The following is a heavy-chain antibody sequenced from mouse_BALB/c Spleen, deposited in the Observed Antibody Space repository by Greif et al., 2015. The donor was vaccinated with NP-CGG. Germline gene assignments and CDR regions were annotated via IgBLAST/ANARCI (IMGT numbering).Heavy chain of an antibody. J-gene: IGHJ3*01. CDR3: ARDWGYRSPWFAY. CDR1: GFTLTDYY. V-gene: IGHV7-3*02. CDR2: IRNKANGYTT. Sequence: EVKLVESGGGLVQPGGSLRLSCATSGFTLTDYYMSWVRQPPGKALEWLGFIRNKANGYTTEYSASVKGRFTISRDNSQSILYLQMNTLRAEDSATYYCARDWGYRSPWFAYWGQGTLVTVSA. D-gene: IGHD2-14*01.